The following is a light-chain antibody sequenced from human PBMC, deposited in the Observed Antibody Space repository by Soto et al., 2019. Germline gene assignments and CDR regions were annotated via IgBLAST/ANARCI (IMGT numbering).Light chain of an antibody. CDR3: MQSLQTPRT. CDR2: LGS. CDR1: QSLLHSNVYNY. V-gene: IGKV2-28*01. J-gene: IGKJ1*01. Sequence: DIVMTQSPLSLPVTPGEPASISCRSSQSLLHSNVYNYFDWYLQKPGQSPQLLIYLGSNRASGVPDRFSGSGSGTDFTLKISRVEAEDVGVYYCMQSLQTPRTFGQGTKVEIK.